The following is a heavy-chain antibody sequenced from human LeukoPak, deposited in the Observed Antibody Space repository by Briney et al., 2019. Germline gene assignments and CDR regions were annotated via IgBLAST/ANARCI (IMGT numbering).Heavy chain of an antibody. V-gene: IGHV3-7*04. CDR2: IRGDGVEK. J-gene: IGHJ4*02. CDR1: GITLSGYW. D-gene: IGHD3-22*01. Sequence: GGSLRLSCVASGITLSGYWLSWVRQAPGKGPEWVANIRGDGVEKYYVASVQGRFTISRDNAENSLSLQMNNLRAEDTAVYYCARITNSGSYWVFDYWGQGTLVTVSS. CDR3: ARITNSGSYWVFDY.